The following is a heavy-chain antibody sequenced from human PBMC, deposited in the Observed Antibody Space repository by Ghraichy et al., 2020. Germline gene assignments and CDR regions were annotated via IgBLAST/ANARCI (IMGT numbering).Heavy chain of an antibody. CDR2: ISGSGGST. V-gene: IGHV3-23*01. CDR1: GFTFSSYA. D-gene: IGHD6-19*01. J-gene: IGHJ3*02. CDR3: AKVWFQGGSGWGNPAFDI. Sequence: GESLNISCAASGFTFSSYAMSWVRQAPGKGLEWVSAISGSGGSTYYADSVKGRFTISRDNSKNTLYLQMNSLRAEDTAVYYCAKVWFQGGSGWGNPAFDIWGQGTMVTVSS.